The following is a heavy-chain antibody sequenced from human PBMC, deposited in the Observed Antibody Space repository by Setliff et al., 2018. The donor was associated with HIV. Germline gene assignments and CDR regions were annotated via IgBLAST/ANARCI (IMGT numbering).Heavy chain of an antibody. CDR1: GGSISSYY. CDR2: IYSSGGT. CDR3: ARAYFGSGIYY. J-gene: IGHJ4*02. D-gene: IGHD3-10*01. Sequence: SETLSLTCTVSGGSISSYYWSWIRQPPGKGLEWLGHIYSSGGTNYNPSLKSRVTISVDTSKNQFSLKRYSVTAADTAVYYCARAYFGSGIYYWGQGTLVTVS. V-gene: IGHV4-4*09.